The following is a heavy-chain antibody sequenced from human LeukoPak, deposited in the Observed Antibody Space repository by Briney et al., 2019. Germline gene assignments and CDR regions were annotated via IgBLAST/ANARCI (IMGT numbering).Heavy chain of an antibody. V-gene: IGHV4-4*07. CDR1: GVSIRTYY. D-gene: IGHD2-2*01. CDR2: ISTSGNI. CDR3: ASSSPAADF. J-gene: IGHJ4*02. Sequence: SETLSLTCTVSGVSIRTYYWSWIRQPAGKGLEWMGHISTSGNINYNPSLKSRVSMSVDTSKYQFSLKLTSVTAADTAVYYCASSSPAADFWGQGTLVTVSS.